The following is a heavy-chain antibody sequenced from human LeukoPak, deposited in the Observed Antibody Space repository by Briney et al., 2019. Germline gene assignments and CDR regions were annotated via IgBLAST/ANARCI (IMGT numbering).Heavy chain of an antibody. CDR1: GFTFSSYW. Sequence: PGWSLRLSCAASGFTFSSYWMSWVRQAPGKGLEWVANIKQEGSEKYYVDSVKGRFTISRDNAKRSLYLQMNSLRAEDTAVYYCARDGGSGWYAYYYYYGMVVWGQGTTVTVSS. CDR2: IKQEGSEK. D-gene: IGHD6-19*01. CDR3: ARDGGSGWYAYYYYYGMVV. J-gene: IGHJ6*02. V-gene: IGHV3-7*03.